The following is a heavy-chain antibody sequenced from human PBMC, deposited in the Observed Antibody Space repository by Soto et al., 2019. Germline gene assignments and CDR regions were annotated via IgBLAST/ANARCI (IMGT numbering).Heavy chain of an antibody. CDR1: GYTFTSHY. V-gene: IGHV1-46*01. D-gene: IGHD2-21*02. CDR3: ARAAGCGGDCYSPDFDY. Sequence: ASVKVSCKASGYTFTSHYIHWVRQAPGQGPEWMGIINPSGGSTTYAQKFQGRVTMTRDTSTSTVYMELSSLRSEDTAVYYCARAAGCGGDCYSPDFDYWGQGTLVTVSS. J-gene: IGHJ4*02. CDR2: INPSGGST.